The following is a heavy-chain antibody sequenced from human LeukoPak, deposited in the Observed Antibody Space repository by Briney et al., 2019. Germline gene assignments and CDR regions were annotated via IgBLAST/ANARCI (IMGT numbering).Heavy chain of an antibody. Sequence: PGGSLRLSCAASGFTFSDYYMSWIRQAPGKGLEWVSYISSSGSTIYYADSVKGRFTISRDNAKNSLYLQMNSLRAEDTAMYYCAKERVGSGTYLTRNPYNWFDSWGQGTLVTVSS. J-gene: IGHJ5*01. CDR1: GFTFSDYY. CDR3: AKERVGSGTYLTRNPYNWFDS. CDR2: ISSSGSTI. V-gene: IGHV3-11*01. D-gene: IGHD3-10*01.